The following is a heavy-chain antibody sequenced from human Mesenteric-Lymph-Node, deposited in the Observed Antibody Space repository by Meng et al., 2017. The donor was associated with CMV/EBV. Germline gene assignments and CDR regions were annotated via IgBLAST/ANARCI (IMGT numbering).Heavy chain of an antibody. Sequence: GGSLRLSCAASGFSFSSYGMHWVRQAPGKGLEWVAFIRYDGSKTYFADSVEGRLTISRDNSKNTLYLQMNGLRVEDTAMYYCAKGHQWELPTLYGADVWGQGTTVTVSS. V-gene: IGHV3-30*02. CDR3: AKGHQWELPTLYGADV. CDR1: GFSFSSYG. CDR2: IRYDGSKT. J-gene: IGHJ6*02. D-gene: IGHD1-26*01.